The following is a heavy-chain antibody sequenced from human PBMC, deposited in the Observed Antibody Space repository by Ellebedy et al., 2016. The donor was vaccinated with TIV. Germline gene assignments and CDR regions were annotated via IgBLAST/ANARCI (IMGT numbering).Heavy chain of an antibody. J-gene: IGHJ4*02. D-gene: IGHD2-15*01. CDR3: ARAPLWDGCSGGSCYFDL. V-gene: IGHV4-39*07. Sequence: MPSETLSLTCTVSDDSISTNNYYWAWIRQPPGKGLQWIGSVYYSGSTYYNPSLKSRVTMSVHTSRRQFSLRLTSVTAADTAVYFCARAPLWDGCSGGSCYFDLWGQGIPVIVSS. CDR1: DDSISTNNYY. CDR2: VYYSGST.